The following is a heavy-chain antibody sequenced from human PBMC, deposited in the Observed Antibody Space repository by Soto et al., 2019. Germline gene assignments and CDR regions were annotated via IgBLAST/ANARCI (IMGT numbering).Heavy chain of an antibody. V-gene: IGHV2-5*01. Sequence: SGPTLVNPTQTLTLTCTFSGFSLSTSGVGVGWIRQPPGKALEWLALIYWNDDKRYSPSLKSRLTITKDTSKNQVVLTMTNMDPVDTATYYCAQHLTMVRRVSSFWGVYNWFDPWGQGTLVTVSS. CDR2: IYWNDDK. CDR3: AQHLTMVRRVSSFWGVYNWFDP. CDR1: GFSLSTSGVG. D-gene: IGHD3-10*01. J-gene: IGHJ5*02.